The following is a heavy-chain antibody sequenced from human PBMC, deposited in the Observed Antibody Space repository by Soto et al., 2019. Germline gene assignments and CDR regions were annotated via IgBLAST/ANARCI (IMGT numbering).Heavy chain of an antibody. J-gene: IGHJ6*02. CDR1: GGTFSSYA. CDR2: IIPIFGTA. D-gene: IGHD4-4*01. V-gene: IGHV1-69*01. CDR3: ARMGLGMTTVTDAYYYGMDV. Sequence: QVQLVPSGAEVKKPGSSVKVSCKASGGTFSSYAISWVRQAPGQGLEWMGGIIPIFGTANYAQKFQGRVTITADESTSTAYMELSSLRSEDTAVYYCARMGLGMTTVTDAYYYGMDVWGQGTTVTVSS.